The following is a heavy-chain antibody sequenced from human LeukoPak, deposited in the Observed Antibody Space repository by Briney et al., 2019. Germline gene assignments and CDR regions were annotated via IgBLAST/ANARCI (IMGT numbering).Heavy chain of an antibody. V-gene: IGHV3-7*01. Sequence: GGSLRLSCAASGFTFSSYWMSWVRQAPGKGLEWVANIKQDGSEKYYVDSVKGRFTISRDNAKNSLYLQMNSLRAEDTAVYYCARDRLGVGMYAHYYYYGMDVRGQGTTVTVSS. D-gene: IGHD2-8*01. CDR2: IKQDGSEK. CDR3: ARDRLGVGMYAHYYYYGMDV. CDR1: GFTFSSYW. J-gene: IGHJ6*02.